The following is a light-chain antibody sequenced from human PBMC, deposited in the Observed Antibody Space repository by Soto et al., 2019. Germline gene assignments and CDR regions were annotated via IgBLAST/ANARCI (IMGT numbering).Light chain of an antibody. Sequence: QSVLTQPASVSGSPGQSITISCTGTRSDIGGYKYVSWYQQHPGKAPKLVIYEVSNRPPGVSHRFSGSKSGNTASLTISGLQADDEADYYCRSYTSTSTQVFGTGTKLTVL. CDR3: RSYTSTSTQV. CDR1: RSDIGGYKY. V-gene: IGLV2-14*01. J-gene: IGLJ1*01. CDR2: EVS.